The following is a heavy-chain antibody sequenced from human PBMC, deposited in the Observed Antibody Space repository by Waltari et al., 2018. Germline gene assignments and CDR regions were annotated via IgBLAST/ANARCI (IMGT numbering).Heavy chain of an antibody. J-gene: IGHJ4*02. Sequence: QLQLQESGPGLVKPSETLSLTCSGSGGSISSTPYYWGWIRQPPGKGLEWIGSFSYNGNTYYNPSLKSRVTISVDTSKNQFSLQLTSVTAADTAMYYCARPGRVGGGSLMGLDYWGQGTLVTVSS. CDR1: GGSISSTPYY. CDR3: ARPGRVGGGSLMGLDY. D-gene: IGHD2-15*01. CDR2: FSYNGNT. V-gene: IGHV4-39*01.